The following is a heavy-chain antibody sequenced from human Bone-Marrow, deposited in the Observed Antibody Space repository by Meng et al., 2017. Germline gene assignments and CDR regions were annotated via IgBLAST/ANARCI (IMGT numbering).Heavy chain of an antibody. CDR3: AREFPPRDGEFDY. D-gene: IGHD5-24*01. V-gene: IGHV4-38-2*02. CDR2: IYHSGST. Sequence: SETLSLTCTVSGYSISSGYYWGWIRQPPGKGLEWIGSIYHSGSTYYNPSLKSRVTISVDPSRNQFSLRLSSVTAADTAVYSCAREFPPRDGEFDYWGQGTLVTVSS. J-gene: IGHJ4*02. CDR1: GYSISSGYY.